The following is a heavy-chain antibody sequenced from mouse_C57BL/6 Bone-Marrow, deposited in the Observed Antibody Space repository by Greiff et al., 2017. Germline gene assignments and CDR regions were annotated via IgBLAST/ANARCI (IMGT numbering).Heavy chain of an antibody. CDR3: ARCFAY. CDR1: GYTFTSYW. CDR2: INPSSGYT. V-gene: IGHV1-7*01. J-gene: IGHJ3*01. Sequence: QVQLQQSGAELAKPGASVKLSCKASGYTFTSYWMHWVKQRPGQGLEWIGYINPSSGYTKYNQKFKDKATLTAAKSSSTAYMQVSSLTYEDSAVYYCARCFAYWGQGTLVTVSA.